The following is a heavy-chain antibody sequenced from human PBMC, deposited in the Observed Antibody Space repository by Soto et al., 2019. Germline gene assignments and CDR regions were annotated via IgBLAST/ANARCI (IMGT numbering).Heavy chain of an antibody. CDR3: ARGFRYYYDSSGYPRPHWFDP. CDR2: INHSGST. V-gene: IGHV4-34*01. CDR1: GGSFSGYY. Sequence: KPSETLSLTCAVYGGSFSGYYWSWIRQPPGKGLEWIGEINHSGSTNYNPSLKSRVTISVDTSKNQFSLKLSSVTAADTAVYYCARGFRYYYDSSGYPRPHWFDPWGQGTLVTVSS. D-gene: IGHD3-22*01. J-gene: IGHJ5*02.